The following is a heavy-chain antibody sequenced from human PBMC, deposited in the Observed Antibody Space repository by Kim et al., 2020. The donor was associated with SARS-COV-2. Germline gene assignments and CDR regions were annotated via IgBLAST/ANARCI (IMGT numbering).Heavy chain of an antibody. CDR1: GFTFSSYG. V-gene: IGHV3-30*18. CDR3: AKSVLPYYYYGMDV. CDR2: ISYDGSNK. Sequence: GGSLRLSCAASGFTFSSYGMHWVRQAPGKGLEWVAVISYDGSNKYYADSVKGRFTISRDNSKNPLYLQMNSLRAEDTAVYYCAKSVLPYYYYGMDVWGQGTTVTVSS. J-gene: IGHJ6*02.